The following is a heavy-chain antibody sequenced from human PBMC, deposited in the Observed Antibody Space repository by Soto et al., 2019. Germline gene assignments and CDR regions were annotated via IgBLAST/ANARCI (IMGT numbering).Heavy chain of an antibody. V-gene: IGHV3-33*06. D-gene: IGHD3-10*01. CDR1: GFTFSSYG. J-gene: IGHJ4*02. CDR3: AKQRAGYGSGSDTFYFDF. CDR2: IWYDGSNK. Sequence: PGGSLRLSCAASGFTFSSYGMHWVRQAPGKGLEWVAVIWYDGSNKYYADSVKGRFTISRDNSKNTLFLQMSSLRAEDTALYYCAKQRAGYGSGSDTFYFDFWGQGTLVTVSS.